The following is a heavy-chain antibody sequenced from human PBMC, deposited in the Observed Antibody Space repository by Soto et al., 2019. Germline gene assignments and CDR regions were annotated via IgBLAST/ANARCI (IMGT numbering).Heavy chain of an antibody. D-gene: IGHD3-22*01. J-gene: IGHJ6*01. CDR2: ISYDGSNK. Sequence: QVQLVESGGGVVQPGRSLRLSCAASGFTFSSYGMHWVRQAPGKGLEWVAVISYDGSNKYDADSVKGRFPKSRDNSKNTMYLQMHSLRAEDKSVYYCAKDHRYYYDSSGYDYYYYYSMDVWGQGTTVTVSS. CDR1: GFTFSSYG. CDR3: AKDHRYYYDSSGYDYYYYYSMDV. V-gene: IGHV3-30*18.